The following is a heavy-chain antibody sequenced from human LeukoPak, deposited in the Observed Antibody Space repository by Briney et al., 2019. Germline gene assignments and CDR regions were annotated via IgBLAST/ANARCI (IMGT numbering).Heavy chain of an antibody. V-gene: IGHV4-39*07. CDR3: ARDGSRYLGGAFDI. D-gene: IGHD3-16*01. Sequence: PSETLSLTCTVSGGSISSSSYYWGWIRQPPGKGLEWTGSIYYSGSTYYNPSLKSRVTISVDTSKNQFSLKLSSVTAADTAVYYCARDGSRYLGGAFDIWGQGTMVTVSS. J-gene: IGHJ3*02. CDR1: GGSISSSSYY. CDR2: IYYSGST.